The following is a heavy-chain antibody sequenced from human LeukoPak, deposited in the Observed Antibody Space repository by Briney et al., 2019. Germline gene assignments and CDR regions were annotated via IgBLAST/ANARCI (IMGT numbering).Heavy chain of an antibody. CDR3: AREKGFYNSASDAFDI. CDR1: GFTFSSYA. V-gene: IGHV3-30*04. CDR2: ISYDGNNK. J-gene: IGHJ3*02. Sequence: PGGSLRLSCAASGFTFSSYAMHWVRQAPGKGLEWVAVISYDGNNKYYADSVKGRFTISRDNSKNTLYLQMNSLRAEDTAVYYCAREKGFYNSASDAFDIWGQGTMVTVSS. D-gene: IGHD1-20*01.